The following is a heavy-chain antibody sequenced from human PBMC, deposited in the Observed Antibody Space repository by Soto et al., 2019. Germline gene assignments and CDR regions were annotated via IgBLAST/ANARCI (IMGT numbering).Heavy chain of an antibody. CDR3: AREDIVVVVAATKAYYYGLDV. D-gene: IGHD2-15*01. J-gene: IGHJ6*02. V-gene: IGHV1-69*13. Sequence: VASMKVSCKASGGTFSSYAISWVRQAPGQGLEWMGGIIPIFGTANYAQKFQGRVTITADESTSTAYMELSSLRSEDTAVYYCAREDIVVVVAATKAYYYGLDVWGQGITVTVS. CDR1: GGTFSSYA. CDR2: IIPIFGTA.